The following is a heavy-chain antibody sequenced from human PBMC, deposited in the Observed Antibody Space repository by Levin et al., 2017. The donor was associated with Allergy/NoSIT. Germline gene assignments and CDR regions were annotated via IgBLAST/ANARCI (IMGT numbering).Heavy chain of an antibody. V-gene: IGHV4-59*01. J-gene: IGHJ4*02. Sequence: SETLSLTCTVSGGSISSYYWSWIRQPPGKGLEWIGYIYYSGSTNYNPSLKSRVTISVDTSKNQFSLKLSSVTAADTAVYYCASGRYNWNVDYWGQGTLVTVSS. D-gene: IGHD1-20*01. CDR1: GGSISSYY. CDR2: IYYSGST. CDR3: ASGRYNWNVDY.